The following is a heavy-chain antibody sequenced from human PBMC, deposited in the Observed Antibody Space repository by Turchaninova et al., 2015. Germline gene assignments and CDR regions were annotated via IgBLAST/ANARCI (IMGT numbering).Heavy chain of an antibody. Sequence: EVQLVESGGGLVKPGGSLRLSCAVSGLTFTEAWINWVRQAPGKGLEWVGRIKSKRAGGTVDYAAPVKGRFSISRDDSKNTVALQMNNRETEDTAVYYCTSRPVRGDGPFDFWGQGTLVTVSS. V-gene: IGHV3-15*01. D-gene: IGHD2-8*01. J-gene: IGHJ4*02. CDR1: GLTFTEAW. CDR2: IKSKRAGGTV. CDR3: TSRPVRGDGPFDF.